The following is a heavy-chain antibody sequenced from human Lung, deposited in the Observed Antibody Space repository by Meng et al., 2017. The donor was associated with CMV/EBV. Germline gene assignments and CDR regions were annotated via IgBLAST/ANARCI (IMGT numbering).Heavy chain of an antibody. CDR3: AKSLYTNYYSTYYGLDV. J-gene: IGHJ6*02. Sequence: ASVXVSXKASGYTFIGYDLHWVRQAPGQGLEWMGWINPKSGGTNYAQRFQGRVTMTRDTSINTVYMELRRLRSDDTAVYFCAKSLYTNYYSTYYGLDVWGQGTTVTVPS. V-gene: IGHV1-2*02. D-gene: IGHD3-22*01. CDR1: GYTFIGYD. CDR2: INPKSGGT.